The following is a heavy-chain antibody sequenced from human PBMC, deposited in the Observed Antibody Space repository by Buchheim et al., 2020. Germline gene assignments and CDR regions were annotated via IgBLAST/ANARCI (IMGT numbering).Heavy chain of an antibody. CDR1: GGSISSGGYY. J-gene: IGHJ5*02. V-gene: IGHV4-31*03. Sequence: QVQLQESGPGLVKPSQTLSLTCTVSGGSISSGGYYWSWIRQHPGKGLEWIGYIYYSGSTYYNPSLKSRVTISVDTSKNQFSLKLSSVTAADTAVYYCARARSDTIFGVVTPFNWFDPWGQGTL. CDR3: ARARSDTIFGVVTPFNWFDP. D-gene: IGHD3-3*01. CDR2: IYYSGST.